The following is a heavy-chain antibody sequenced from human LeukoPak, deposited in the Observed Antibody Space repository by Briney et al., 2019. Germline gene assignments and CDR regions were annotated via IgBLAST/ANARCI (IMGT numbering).Heavy chain of an antibody. J-gene: IGHJ6*03. CDR1: GGSFRGYF. CDR3: ARGNSGSHWGDHYFYMDV. V-gene: IGHV4-34*01. Sequence: SETLSLTCAVYGGSFRGYFWGWVRQTPGKGLEWLGEITHNGGTDYMPSLSGRVSVFQDVSKNQFSLKLSSVTAADTGGYYCARGNSGSHWGDHYFYMDVWGKGTTVIVSS. CDR2: ITHNGGT. D-gene: IGHD1-26*01.